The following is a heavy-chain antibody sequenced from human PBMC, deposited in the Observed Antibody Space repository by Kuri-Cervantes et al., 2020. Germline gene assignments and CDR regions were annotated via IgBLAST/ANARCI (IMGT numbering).Heavy chain of an antibody. V-gene: IGHV4-39*07. D-gene: IGHD2-2*01. CDR2: IYYSGST. CDR3: AREVPAAILDY. CDR1: GGSISSSSYY. Sequence: SETLSLTCTVSGGSISSSSYYWGWIRQPPGKGLEWIGRIYYSGSTYYNPSLKSRVTISVDTSMNQFSLKLSSVTAADTAVYYCAREVPAAILDYWGQGTLVTVSS. J-gene: IGHJ4*02.